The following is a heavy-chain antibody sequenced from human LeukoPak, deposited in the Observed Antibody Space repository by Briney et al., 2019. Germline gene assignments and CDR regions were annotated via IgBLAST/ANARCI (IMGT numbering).Heavy chain of an antibody. V-gene: IGHV3-21*01. D-gene: IGHD6-19*01. Sequence: GFLRLSCAASGFTFSSYSMNWVRQAPGKGLEWVSSISSSSSYIYYADSVKGRFTISRDNAKNSLYLQINSLRAEDTAVYYCARGVFATGWYPDNFDYWGQGILVTVSS. J-gene: IGHJ4*02. CDR1: GFTFSSYS. CDR2: ISSSSSYI. CDR3: ARGVFATGWYPDNFDY.